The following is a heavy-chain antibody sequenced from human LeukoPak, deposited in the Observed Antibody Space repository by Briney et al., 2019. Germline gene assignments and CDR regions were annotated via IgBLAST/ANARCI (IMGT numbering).Heavy chain of an antibody. J-gene: IGHJ4*02. CDR1: GFTVNNNY. D-gene: IGHD3-22*01. CDR2: ISGSGGST. Sequence: GGSLRLSCAASGFTVNNNYISWVRQAPGKGLEWVSAISGSGGSTYYADSVKGRFTISRDNSKNTLYLQMNSLRAEDTAVYYCAKAAGYYDRNFDYWGQGTLVTVSS. CDR3: AKAAGYYDRNFDY. V-gene: IGHV3-23*01.